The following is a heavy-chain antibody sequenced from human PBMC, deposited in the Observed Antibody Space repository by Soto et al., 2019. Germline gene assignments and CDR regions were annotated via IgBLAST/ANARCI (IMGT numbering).Heavy chain of an antibody. Sequence: PGGSLRLSCAASGFTFSSYWMSWVRQAPGKGLEWVANIKQDGSEKYYVDSVKGRFTISRDNAKNSLYLQMNSLRAEDTAVYYCARDIVVVVAATREAYNWFDPWGQGTLVTVSS. CDR3: ARDIVVVVAATREAYNWFDP. D-gene: IGHD2-15*01. CDR1: GFTFSSYW. J-gene: IGHJ5*02. V-gene: IGHV3-7*01. CDR2: IKQDGSEK.